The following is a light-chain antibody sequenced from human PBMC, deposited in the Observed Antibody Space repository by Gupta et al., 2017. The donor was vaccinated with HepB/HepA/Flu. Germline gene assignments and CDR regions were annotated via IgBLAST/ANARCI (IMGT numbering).Light chain of an antibody. Sequence: DIQMTQSPSTLSASVGDRVAITCRASQNIDVFLAWYQQKPGKAPNILIYKASTLQSGVPSRFSGSGSGTEFTLTINNIQSDDFATYYCQHDARYRFSFGQGTKLEIK. V-gene: IGKV1-5*03. J-gene: IGKJ2*03. CDR3: QHDARYRFS. CDR1: QNIDVF. CDR2: KAS.